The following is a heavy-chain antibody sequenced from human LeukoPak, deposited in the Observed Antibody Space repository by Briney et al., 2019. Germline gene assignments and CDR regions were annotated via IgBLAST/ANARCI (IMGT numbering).Heavy chain of an antibody. Sequence: ASLKVSCKASGYNFSNYDINWVRQATGEGLEWMGWMNPNSGDTGYAQKFQGRVTFTRNTSITTAYMEVNSLTSEDTAVYYCARVGSGSAQTDFDYWGQGTLVTVSS. J-gene: IGHJ4*02. CDR2: MNPNSGDT. CDR1: GYNFSNYD. V-gene: IGHV1-8*01. CDR3: ARVGSGSAQTDFDY. D-gene: IGHD5-12*01.